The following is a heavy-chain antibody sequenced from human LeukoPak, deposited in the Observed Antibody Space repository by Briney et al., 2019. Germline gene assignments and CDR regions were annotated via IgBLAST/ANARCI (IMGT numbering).Heavy chain of an antibody. V-gene: IGHV4-59*01. CDR3: ARGRGSGLYFDY. CDR2: ISYFGAT. J-gene: IGHJ4*02. CDR1: GDSISSY. D-gene: IGHD2-15*01. Sequence: SETLSLTCTVSGDSISSYWSWIRQSPGKGLEWIGYISYFGATIYNPSLKSRVTTLLNTSKNQFSLKLRSMTAADTAVYYCARGRGSGLYFDYWGQGNLVTVSS.